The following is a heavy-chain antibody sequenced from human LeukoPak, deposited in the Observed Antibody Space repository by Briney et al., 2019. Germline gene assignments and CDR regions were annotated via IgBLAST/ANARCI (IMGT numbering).Heavy chain of an antibody. CDR1: GGSISSYY. V-gene: IGHV4-59*01. CDR2: TYYSGST. CDR3: ARPNYGDYGSDAFDI. D-gene: IGHD4-17*01. J-gene: IGHJ3*02. Sequence: SETLSLTCTVSGGSISSYYWSWIRQPPGKGLEWIGYTYYSGSTNYNPSLKSRVTISVDTSKNQFSLKLSSVTAADTAVYYCARPNYGDYGSDAFDIWGQGTMVTVSS.